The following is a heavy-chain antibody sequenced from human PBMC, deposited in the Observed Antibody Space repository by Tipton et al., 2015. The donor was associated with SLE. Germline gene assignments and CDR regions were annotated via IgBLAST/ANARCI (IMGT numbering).Heavy chain of an antibody. CDR2: IWYDGSYK. CDR3: ARDGWLGGVSSADVAQNYFDP. V-gene: IGHV3-33*01. D-gene: IGHD5-24*01. J-gene: IGHJ5*02. CDR1: GFTLSHYA. Sequence: SLRLSCAASGFTLSHYAMHWVRQAPGKGLEWVAAIWYDGSYKYYAASGKGRFTISRDNSKDTLYQQMDKLRADDTAVYYCARDGWLGGVSSADVAQNYFDPWGQETVVTVAS.